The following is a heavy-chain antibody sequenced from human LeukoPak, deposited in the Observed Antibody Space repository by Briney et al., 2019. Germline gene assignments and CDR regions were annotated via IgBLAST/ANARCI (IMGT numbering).Heavy chain of an antibody. CDR2: IYYSGST. Sequence: SETLSLTCTVSGGSISSSSYYWGWIRQPPRKGLEWIGSIYYSGSTYYNPSLKSRVTISVDTSKNQFSLQLSSVTAADTAVYYCAREYCTNGVCYALENFDYWGQGTLVTVSS. D-gene: IGHD2-8*01. CDR3: AREYCTNGVCYALENFDY. CDR1: GGSISSSSYY. V-gene: IGHV4-39*07. J-gene: IGHJ4*02.